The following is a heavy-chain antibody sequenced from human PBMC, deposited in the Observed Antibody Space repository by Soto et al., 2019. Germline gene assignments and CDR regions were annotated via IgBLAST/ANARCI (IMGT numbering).Heavy chain of an antibody. D-gene: IGHD5-18*01. V-gene: IGHV4-31*03. CDR2: IYYSGST. CDR1: GGSISSGGYY. CDR3: ASRGYSYGFSLGMDV. Sequence: TLSLTCTVSGGSISSGGYYWSWIRQHPGKGLEWIGYIYYSGSTYYNPSLKSRVTISVDTSKNQFSLKLSSVTAADTAVYYCASRGYSYGFSLGMDVWAQGTTVTVSS. J-gene: IGHJ6*02.